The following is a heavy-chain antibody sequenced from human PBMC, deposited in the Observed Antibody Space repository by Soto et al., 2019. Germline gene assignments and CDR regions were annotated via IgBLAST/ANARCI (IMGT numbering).Heavy chain of an antibody. CDR2: IQSGGPT. CDR3: AKEPLYSGSYPY. CDR1: GFTVSSKY. Sequence: PGGSLRLSCAASGFTVSSKYMSWVRQAPGEGLEWVSLIQSGGPTYYADSVKGRFTISRDTSENTVHLQMDSLRAEDTAVYYCAKEPLYSGSYPYWGQGTLVTVSS. V-gene: IGHV3-66*01. D-gene: IGHD1-26*01. J-gene: IGHJ4*02.